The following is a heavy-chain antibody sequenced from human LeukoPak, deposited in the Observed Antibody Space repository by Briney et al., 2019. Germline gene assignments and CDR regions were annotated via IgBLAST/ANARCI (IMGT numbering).Heavy chain of an antibody. Sequence: GGSLRLSCAASGFTFSSYSMNWVRQAPGKGLEWVSSISSSNSYIYYADSVKGRFTISRDNAKNSLYLQMNSLRAEDTAVYYCARGLGTTVTTDYWGQGTLVTVSS. D-gene: IGHD4-17*01. CDR1: GFTFSSYS. V-gene: IGHV3-21*01. CDR3: ARGLGTTVTTDY. CDR2: ISSSNSYI. J-gene: IGHJ4*02.